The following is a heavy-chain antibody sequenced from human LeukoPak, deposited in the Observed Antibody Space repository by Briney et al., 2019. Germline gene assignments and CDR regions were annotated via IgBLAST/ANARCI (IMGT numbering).Heavy chain of an antibody. J-gene: IGHJ4*02. Sequence: SETLSLTCAVYGGSFSGYYWSWIRQPPGKGLEWIGEINHSGSTNYNPSLKSRVTISVDTSKNQFSLKLSSVTAADTAVYYCARRAAAFGYWGQGTLVTVSS. CDR1: GGSFSGYY. V-gene: IGHV4-34*01. CDR2: INHSGST. CDR3: ARRAAAFGY. D-gene: IGHD6-13*01.